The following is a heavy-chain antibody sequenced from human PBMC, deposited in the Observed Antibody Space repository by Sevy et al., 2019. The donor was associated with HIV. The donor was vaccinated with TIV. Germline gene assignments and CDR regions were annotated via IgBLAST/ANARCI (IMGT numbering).Heavy chain of an antibody. J-gene: IGHJ4*02. CDR1: GFTFSIYA. V-gene: IGHV3-23*01. CDR3: AREDIRVAGIGYYFHS. D-gene: IGHD6-19*01. CDR2: LSGSGGST. Sequence: GSLRLSCAASGFTFSIYAMSWVRQAPGKGLEWVSGLSGSGGSTYYADSVKGRFTISRDNSKNTLYLQMNSLRAEDTAVYYCAREDIRVAGIGYYFHSWGQGTLVTVSS.